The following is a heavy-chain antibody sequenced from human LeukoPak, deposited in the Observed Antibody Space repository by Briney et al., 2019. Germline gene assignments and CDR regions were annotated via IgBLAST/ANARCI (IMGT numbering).Heavy chain of an antibody. CDR3: ARRQVSRYSSTDYYGMDV. Sequence: ASVKVSCKASGYTFTSYAMHWVRQAPGQRLEWMGWINAGNGNTKYSQKFQGRVTITRDKSASTAYMELSSLRSEDTAVYYCARRQVSRYSSTDYYGMDVWGQGTTVTVSS. J-gene: IGHJ6*02. CDR2: INAGNGNT. V-gene: IGHV1-3*01. D-gene: IGHD6-13*01. CDR1: GYTFTSYA.